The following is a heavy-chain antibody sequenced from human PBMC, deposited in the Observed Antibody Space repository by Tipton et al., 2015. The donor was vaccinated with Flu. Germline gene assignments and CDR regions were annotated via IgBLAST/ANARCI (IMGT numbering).Heavy chain of an antibody. CDR2: IYYSGST. CDR3: ARSRGDYNTYGMDV. CDR1: GGSISSGGYY. V-gene: IGHV4-31*03. D-gene: IGHD4-17*01. J-gene: IGHJ6*02. Sequence: TLSLTCTVSGGSISSGGYYWSWIRQHPGKGLEWIGYIYYSGSTYYNPSLKSRVTISVDTSKNQFSLKLSSVTAADTAVYYCARSRGDYNTYGMDVWGQGTTVTVSS.